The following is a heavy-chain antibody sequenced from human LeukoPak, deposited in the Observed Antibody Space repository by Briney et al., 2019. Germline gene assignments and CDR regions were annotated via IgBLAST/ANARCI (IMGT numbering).Heavy chain of an antibody. CDR1: GGSISSSSYY. CDR2: MYSSGRT. CDR3: ASNNHRDGYSYGDYYFDY. V-gene: IGHV4-39*07. J-gene: IGHJ4*02. Sequence: SETLSLTCTVSGGSISSSSYYWGWIRQPPGKGLEWIGSMYSSGRTYYNPSLKSRITISVDTSKNQFSLKLRSVTAADTAVYYCASNNHRDGYSYGDYYFDYWGQGTLVTVSS. D-gene: IGHD5-18*01.